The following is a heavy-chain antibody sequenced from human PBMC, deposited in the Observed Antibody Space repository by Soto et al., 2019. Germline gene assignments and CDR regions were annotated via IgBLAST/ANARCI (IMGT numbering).Heavy chain of an antibody. D-gene: IGHD3-9*01. CDR3: AKDGPYYYDILTGYYTVIPPFDY. V-gene: IGHV3-23*01. J-gene: IGHJ4*02. Sequence: GGSLRLSCAASGFTFSTFALSWVRQAPGEGLEWVSSVNSGGGITYYADSVKGRFTISRDNSKNTLYLQMNSLRAEDTAVYYCAKDGPYYYDILTGYYTVIPPFDYWGQGTLVTVSS. CDR1: GFTFSTFA. CDR2: VNSGGGIT.